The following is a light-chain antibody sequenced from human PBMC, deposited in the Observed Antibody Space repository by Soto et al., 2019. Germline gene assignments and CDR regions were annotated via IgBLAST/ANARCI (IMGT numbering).Light chain of an antibody. CDR3: QQYNNCTPWT. Sequence: EIVMTQSPATLSVSPGERATLSCRASQSVSSNLAWYQQKPGQAPRLLIYGASTRATGIPARFSGSGSGTGFTLTISSLQSEDFAVYYCQQYNNCTPWTFGQGTKVEIK. CDR1: QSVSSN. J-gene: IGKJ1*01. CDR2: GAS. V-gene: IGKV3-15*01.